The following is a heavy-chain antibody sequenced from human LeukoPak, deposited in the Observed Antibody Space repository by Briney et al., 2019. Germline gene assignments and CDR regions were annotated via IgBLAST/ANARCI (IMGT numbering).Heavy chain of an antibody. V-gene: IGHV3-30*18. D-gene: IGHD1-26*01. CDR1: GFTFSSYG. Sequence: GRSLRLSCAASGFTFSSYGMHWVRQAPGKGLEWVAVISYDGGNKYYADSVKGRFTISRDNSKNTLYLQMNSLRAEDTAVYYCAKDRIVGATTISDYWGQGTLVTVSS. CDR2: ISYDGGNK. J-gene: IGHJ4*02. CDR3: AKDRIVGATTISDY.